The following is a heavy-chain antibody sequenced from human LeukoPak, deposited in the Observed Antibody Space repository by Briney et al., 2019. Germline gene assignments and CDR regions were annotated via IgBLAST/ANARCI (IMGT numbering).Heavy chain of an antibody. V-gene: IGHV3-30*02. CDR3: AKEAPRIAASGDY. CDR2: IRYDGSNK. Sequence: GGSLRLSCAASGFTFSSYGMHWVRQAPGKGLEWVAFIRYDGSNKYYADSVKGRFTISRDNSKNTLYLQMNSLRAEDTAVYYCAKEAPRIAASGDYWGQGTLVTVSS. CDR1: GFTFSSYG. D-gene: IGHD6-25*01. J-gene: IGHJ4*02.